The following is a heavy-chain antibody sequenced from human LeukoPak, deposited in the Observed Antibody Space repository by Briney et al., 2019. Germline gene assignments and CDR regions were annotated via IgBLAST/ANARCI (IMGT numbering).Heavy chain of an antibody. CDR2: ISSSDNTI. V-gene: IGHV3-11*04. Sequence: GGSLRLSCAASGFTFSDYYMSWIRQTPGKGLEWISYISSSDNTIYYADSVKGRFTISRDNAKNSLYLQMNSLRAEDTAVYYCARTNYDYVWGSYRHDYWGQGTLVTVSS. CDR3: ARTNYDYVWGSYRHDY. D-gene: IGHD3-16*02. CDR1: GFTFSDYY. J-gene: IGHJ4*02.